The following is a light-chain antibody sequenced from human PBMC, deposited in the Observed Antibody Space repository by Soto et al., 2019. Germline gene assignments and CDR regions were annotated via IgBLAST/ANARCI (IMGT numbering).Light chain of an antibody. J-gene: IGKJ4*01. CDR2: HTS. V-gene: IGKV3-15*01. CDR1: QSVSSD. CDR3: QHYNNWPLT. Sequence: ETVMTQSPGTLSVSPGESATLSCRASQSVSSDLAWYQQKPGQAPRLLIYHTSTRATGIPARFSGSGSGTEFTLTISSLQSEDSAVYYCQHYNNWPLTFGGGTKVEIK.